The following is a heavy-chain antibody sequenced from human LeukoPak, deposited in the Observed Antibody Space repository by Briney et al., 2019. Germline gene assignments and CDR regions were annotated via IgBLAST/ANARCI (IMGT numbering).Heavy chain of an antibody. CDR2: INHSGST. CDR3: ARGRPWYCSSTSCYKGGYFDY. CDR1: GGSFSGYY. V-gene: IGHV4-34*01. J-gene: IGHJ4*02. Sequence: SETLSLTCAVYGGSFSGYYWSWIRQHPGKGLEWIGEINHSGSTNYNPSLKSRVTISVDTSKNKCSLKLSSVTAADTAVYYCARGRPWYCSSTSCYKGGYFDYWGQGTLVTVSS. D-gene: IGHD2-2*02.